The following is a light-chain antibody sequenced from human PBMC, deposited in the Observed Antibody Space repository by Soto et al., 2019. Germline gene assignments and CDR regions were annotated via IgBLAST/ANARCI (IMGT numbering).Light chain of an antibody. V-gene: IGKV1-5*03. CDR3: QQYKSYSRT. J-gene: IGKJ1*01. CDR2: KAS. Sequence: DIQMTQSPSTLSASVGDRVTITCRASQSISSWLAWYQQKPGKAPKVLIYKASTLESGVPSRFNGSGSGTKFNLTINSLQPDDFATYYCQQYKSYSRTFGQGTKVEIK. CDR1: QSISSW.